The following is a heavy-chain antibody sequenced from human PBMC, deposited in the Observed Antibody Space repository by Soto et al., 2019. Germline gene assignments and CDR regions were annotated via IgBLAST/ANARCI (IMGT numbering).Heavy chain of an antibody. J-gene: IGHJ4*02. D-gene: IGHD2-21*01. CDR3: AKLVDKSVDDY. CDR1: GFTFSSYD. Sequence: SGGSLRLSCAASGFTFSSYDMHWVRQAPGKGLEWVAVISYDGSNIYYADSVKGRFTISRDNSKNTLYLQMNSLRAEDMAVYFCAKLVDKSVDDYWRRGTLVTVAS. V-gene: IGHV3-30*18. CDR2: ISYDGSNI.